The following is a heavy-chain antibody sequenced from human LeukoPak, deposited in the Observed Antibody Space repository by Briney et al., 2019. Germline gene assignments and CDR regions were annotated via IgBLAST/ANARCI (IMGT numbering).Heavy chain of an antibody. V-gene: IGHV4-34*01. Sequence: MPSETLSLTCAVYGGSFSGYYWSWIRQPPGKGLEWIGEINHSGSTNYNPSLKSRVTISVDTSKNQFSLKLSSVTAAVTAVYYCASRYGDYADDYWGQGTLVTVSS. D-gene: IGHD4-17*01. CDR3: ASRYGDYADDY. CDR2: INHSGST. CDR1: GGSFSGYY. J-gene: IGHJ4*02.